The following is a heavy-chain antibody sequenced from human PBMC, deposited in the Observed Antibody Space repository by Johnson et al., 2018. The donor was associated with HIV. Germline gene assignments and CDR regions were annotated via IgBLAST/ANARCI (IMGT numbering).Heavy chain of an antibody. Sequence: VDSGGGVVQPGQSLRLSCAASGLTFSSYGMHWVRQAPGKGLEWVALISYDGSNKYYADSVKGRFTISRDNSKNTLYLQMNSLRAEDTAVYYCASTSSGWFYAFDIWGQGTRVTVSS. D-gene: IGHD6-19*01. CDR3: ASTSSGWFYAFDI. CDR2: ISYDGSNK. J-gene: IGHJ3*02. V-gene: IGHV3-30*03. CDR1: GLTFSSYG.